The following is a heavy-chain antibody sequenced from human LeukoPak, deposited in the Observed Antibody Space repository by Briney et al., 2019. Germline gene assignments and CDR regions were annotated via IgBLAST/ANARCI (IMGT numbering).Heavy chain of an antibody. Sequence: SETLSLTCAVYGGSFSGYDWSWIRQPPGKGLEWIGEINHSGSTNYNPSLKRRVTISVDTSKNQFSLKLSSVNAADTAVYYCARIAVAGIGGPWGQGTLVTVSS. CDR3: ARIAVAGIGGP. J-gene: IGHJ5*02. V-gene: IGHV4-34*01. CDR1: GGSFSGYD. CDR2: INHSGST. D-gene: IGHD6-19*01.